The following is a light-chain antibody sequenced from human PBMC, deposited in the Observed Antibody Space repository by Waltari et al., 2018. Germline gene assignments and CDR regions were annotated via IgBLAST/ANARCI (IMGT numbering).Light chain of an antibody. J-gene: IGKJ1*01. CDR2: WAS. V-gene: IGKV4-1*01. CDR1: QSLLYNSNNKNY. Sequence: DIVMTQSPDSLAVCLGERDTINCKSSQSLLYNSNNKNYLAWYQQKPGQPPKLLIYWASTRESGVPDRFRGSGFGTDFTLTISSLQAEDVAVSYCQQYYRTPRTFGQGTKVEIK. CDR3: QQYYRTPRT.